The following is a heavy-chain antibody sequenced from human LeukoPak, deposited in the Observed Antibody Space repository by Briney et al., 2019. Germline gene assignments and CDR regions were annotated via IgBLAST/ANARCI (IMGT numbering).Heavy chain of an antibody. J-gene: IGHJ5*02. V-gene: IGHV1-8*01. CDR2: MNPNSGNT. D-gene: IGHD6-19*01. Sequence: GASVKVSCKASGYTFTTYDINWVRQATGQGLAWMGWMNPNSGNTGYAQKFQGRVTMTRNTSISTAYMELSSLRSEDTAVYYCARGRGSGHKENWFDPWGQGTLVTVSS. CDR1: GYTFTTYD. CDR3: ARGRGSGHKENWFDP.